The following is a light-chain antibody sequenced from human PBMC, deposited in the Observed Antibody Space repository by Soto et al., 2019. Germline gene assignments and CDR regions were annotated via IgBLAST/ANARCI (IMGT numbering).Light chain of an antibody. J-gene: IGLJ1*01. CDR1: SGDIGSYNR. V-gene: IGLV2-14*01. Sequence: QSPLTQPACVSGSPGQSITISCTGTSGDIGSYNRVSWYQQHPGKAPKLIIYEVTDRPSGVSNRFSGSKSGNTASLTISGLQAEDEAEYYCSSYTNINTRACVFGTGTKVTVL. CDR2: EVT. CDR3: SSYTNINTRACV.